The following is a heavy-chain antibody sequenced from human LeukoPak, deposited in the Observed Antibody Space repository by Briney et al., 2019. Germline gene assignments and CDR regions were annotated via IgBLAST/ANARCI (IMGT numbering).Heavy chain of an antibody. CDR3: ARDLGGPDWYFDL. CDR1: GFTFSSYA. D-gene: IGHD4-23*01. V-gene: IGHV3-64*01. J-gene: IGHJ2*01. Sequence: GGSLRLSCAASGFTFSSYAMHCVRQAPGKGLEYVSAISSNGGSTYYANSVKGRFTISRANSKTTLYLQMGSLRAEDMAVYHCARDLGGPDWYFDLWGRGTLVTVSS. CDR2: ISSNGGST.